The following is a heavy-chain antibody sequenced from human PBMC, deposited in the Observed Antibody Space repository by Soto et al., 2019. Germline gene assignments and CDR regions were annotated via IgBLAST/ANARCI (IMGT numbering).Heavy chain of an antibody. V-gene: IGHV1-18*04. D-gene: IGHD2-2*01. J-gene: IGHJ4*02. CDR2: TSANNDDT. Sequence: GASVKVSCKASGYTFTRYGISWVRQAPGQGLEWMAWTSANNDDTNYAQRLQGRVTLTTDTSTGTAYMESRSLRSDDTAVYYCARDERATCSSASCYYFDYWGQGTLVTVSS. CDR1: GYTFTRYG. CDR3: ARDERATCSSASCYYFDY.